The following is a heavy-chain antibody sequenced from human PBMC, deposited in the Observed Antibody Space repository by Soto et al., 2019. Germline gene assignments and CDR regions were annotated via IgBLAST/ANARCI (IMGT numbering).Heavy chain of an antibody. V-gene: IGHV3-23*01. CDR3: AKAGIAVAGTHYGMDV. CDR1: GFTFSSYA. Sequence: QTGGSLRLSCAASGFTFSSYAMSWVRQAPGKGLEWVSAISGSGGSTYYADSVKGRFTISRDKSKNTLYLQMNSLRAEDTAVYYCAKAGIAVAGTHYGMDVWGQGTTVTV. J-gene: IGHJ6*02. D-gene: IGHD6-19*01. CDR2: ISGSGGST.